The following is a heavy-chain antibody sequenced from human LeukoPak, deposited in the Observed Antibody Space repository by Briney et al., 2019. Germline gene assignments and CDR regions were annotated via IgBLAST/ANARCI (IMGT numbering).Heavy chain of an antibody. CDR1: GFTVNSYA. CDR2: ISESGFIT. D-gene: IGHD4-17*01. V-gene: IGHV3-23*01. CDR3: AKEILISTDYACDY. Sequence: GGSLRLSCAASGFTVNSYAMNWVRQAPGRGLEWVSRISESGFITLYADSVKGRFTISRDNSKNPLYLQMNSLGAEATDVYSCAKEILISTDYACDYWGQGSLVTVSS. J-gene: IGHJ4*02.